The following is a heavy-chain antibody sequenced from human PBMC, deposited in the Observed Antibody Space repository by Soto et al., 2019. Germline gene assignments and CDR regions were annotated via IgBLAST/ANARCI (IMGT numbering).Heavy chain of an antibody. Sequence: PSETLSITCSVSGGSISSSIYYWGWLRKPPGKGLEWIGSINYSGSTYYNPSLRSRVTISVDTSKNQLSLRLTSVTAADTAVYYCARQTDRPVVTHCHLDYRGQGTLVTVSS. J-gene: IGHJ4*02. D-gene: IGHD2-15*01. CDR1: GGSISSSIYY. V-gene: IGHV4-39*01. CDR2: INYSGST. CDR3: ARQTDRPVVTHCHLDY.